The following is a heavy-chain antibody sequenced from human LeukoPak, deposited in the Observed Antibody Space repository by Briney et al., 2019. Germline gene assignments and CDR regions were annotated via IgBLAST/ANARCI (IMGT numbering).Heavy chain of an antibody. J-gene: IGHJ4*02. CDR2: IYYSGST. CDR1: GGSISSYY. CDR3: ARVHSSDYYDSSGYYYDTVFDY. D-gene: IGHD3-22*01. V-gene: IGHV4-59*01. Sequence: PSETLSLTCTVSGGSISSYYWSWIRQPPGKGLEWIGYIYYSGSTNYNPSLKSRVTISVDTSKNQFSLKLSSVTAADTAVYYCARVHSSDYYDSSGYYYDTVFDYWGQGTLVTVSS.